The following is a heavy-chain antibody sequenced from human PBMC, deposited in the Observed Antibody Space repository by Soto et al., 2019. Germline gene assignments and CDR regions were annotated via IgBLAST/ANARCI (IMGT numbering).Heavy chain of an antibody. CDR3: ARVGGNILTFGGVIVKREYYFDY. Sequence: PSETLSLTCTVSGGSISSGGYYWSWIRQHPGKGLEWIGYIYYSGSTYYNPSLKSRVTISVDTSKNQFSLKLSSVTAADTAVYYCARVGGNILTFGGVIVKREYYFDYWGQGTLVTVSS. D-gene: IGHD3-16*02. J-gene: IGHJ4*02. CDR1: GGSISSGGYY. V-gene: IGHV4-31*03. CDR2: IYYSGST.